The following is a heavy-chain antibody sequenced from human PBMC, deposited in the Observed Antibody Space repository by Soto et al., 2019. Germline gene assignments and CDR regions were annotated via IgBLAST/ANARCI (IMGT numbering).Heavy chain of an antibody. CDR1: GFTFSNSW. D-gene: IGHD2-8*01. V-gene: IGHV3-74*01. CDR2: INSDGSTT. Sequence: PGWSPRLSCAASGFTFSNSWMHLVRQAPGKGLVWVSYINSDGSTTTYADSVKGRFTISRDNAKNTVYLQITSLTAEDTAVYYCARGRWYTTDYWGQGSVVTVS. J-gene: IGHJ4*02. CDR3: ARGRWYTTDY.